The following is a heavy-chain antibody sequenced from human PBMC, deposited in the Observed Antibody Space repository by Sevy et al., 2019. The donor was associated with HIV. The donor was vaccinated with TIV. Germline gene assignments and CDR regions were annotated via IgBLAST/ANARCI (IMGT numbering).Heavy chain of an antibody. V-gene: IGHV3-30-3*01. D-gene: IGHD4-17*01. CDR3: ASSAGYGGNSERGDAFDI. J-gene: IGHJ3*02. CDR1: GFTFSSYA. CDR2: ISYDGSNK. Sequence: GGSLRLSCAASGFTFSSYAMHWVRQAPGKGLEWVAVISYDGSNKYYADSVKGRFTISRDNSKNTLYLQMNSLRAEDTAVYYCASSAGYGGNSERGDAFDIWGQGTMVTVSS.